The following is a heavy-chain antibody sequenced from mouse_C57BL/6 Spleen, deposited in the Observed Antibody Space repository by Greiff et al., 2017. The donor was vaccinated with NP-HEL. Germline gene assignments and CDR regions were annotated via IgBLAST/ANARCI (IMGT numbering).Heavy chain of an antibody. Sequence: DVKLVESGGGLVKPGGSLKLSCAASGFTFSDYGMHWVRQAPEKGLEWVAYISSGSSTIYYADTVKGRFTISRDNAKNTLFLQMTSLRSEDTAMYYCARSPLLFWYFDVWGTGTTVTVSS. V-gene: IGHV5-17*01. CDR2: ISSGSSTI. J-gene: IGHJ1*03. D-gene: IGHD2-1*01. CDR3: ARSPLLFWYFDV. CDR1: GFTFSDYG.